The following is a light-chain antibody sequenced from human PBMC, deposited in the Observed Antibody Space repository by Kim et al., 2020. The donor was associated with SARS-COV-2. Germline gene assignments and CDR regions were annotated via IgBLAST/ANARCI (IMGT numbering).Light chain of an antibody. CDR1: QSVDRR. J-gene: IGKJ4*01. Sequence: DIRMTQSPSTLSASVGDRVTLACRASQSVDRRLAWYQQKPGEAPKVLIYDASSLQRGVPSRFSGGGSGTEFALTITTLQPDDFATYYCQQYYVYPLTFGGGAKVEF. CDR2: DAS. CDR3: QQYYVYPLT. V-gene: IGKV1-5*01.